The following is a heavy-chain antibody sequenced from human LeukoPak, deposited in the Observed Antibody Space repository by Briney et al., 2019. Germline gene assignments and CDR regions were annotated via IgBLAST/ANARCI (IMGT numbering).Heavy chain of an antibody. CDR1: GGTFSSYT. CDR2: IIPISGTT. V-gene: IGHV1-69*15. J-gene: IGHJ5*02. D-gene: IGHD1-26*01. Sequence: ASVKVSCKASGGTFSSYTISWVRQAPGQGLEWMGKIIPISGTTNYAQKFQGRVTFTADESTSTAYMELSSLRSEDTALYYCARKLRLGGNWFDPWGQGTLVTVSS. CDR3: ARKLRLGGNWFDP.